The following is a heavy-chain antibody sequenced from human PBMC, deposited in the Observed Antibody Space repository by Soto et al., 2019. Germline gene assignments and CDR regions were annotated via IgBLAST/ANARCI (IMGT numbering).Heavy chain of an antibody. J-gene: IGHJ6*03. Sequence: QVQLVESGGGVVEPWRSLRLSCAASGFTFRSYAMHWVRQAPGKGLEWVAVISHDGSVTYYSESVKGRFTMSRDNSKETLFLQMSSLRSEDTAIYYCAKDEYWESHFYYFMDLWGRGTTVTVSS. CDR2: ISHDGSVT. CDR1: GFTFRSYA. D-gene: IGHD1-26*01. V-gene: IGHV3-30*15. CDR3: AKDEYWESHFYYFMDL.